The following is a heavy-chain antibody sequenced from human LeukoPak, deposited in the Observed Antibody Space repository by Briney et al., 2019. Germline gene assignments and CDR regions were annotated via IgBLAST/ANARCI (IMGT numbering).Heavy chain of an antibody. J-gene: IGHJ4*02. CDR1: GFTFTSSA. CDR2: IVVGSGNT. CDR3: ARCPPGGATNVWE. Sequence: ASVKVSCKASGFTFTSSAVQWVRQARGQRLEWIGWIVVGSGNTNYAQKFQERVTITRDMSTSTAYMELRSLRSDDTAVYYCARCPPGGATNVWEWGQGTLVTVSS. D-gene: IGHD1-26*01. V-gene: IGHV1-58*01.